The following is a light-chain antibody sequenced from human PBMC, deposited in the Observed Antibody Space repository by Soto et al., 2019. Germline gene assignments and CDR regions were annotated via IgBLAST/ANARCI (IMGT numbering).Light chain of an antibody. Sequence: VLTQSPVTLSLSPGNSATLSCRASQSVNTYLAWYQQKPGQAPRLLIYGASSRATGIPDRFSGSGSGTDFTLTISRLEPEDFAVYYCQQYGSSPKTFGQGTKVDI. J-gene: IGKJ1*01. CDR3: QQYGSSPKT. V-gene: IGKV3-20*01. CDR1: QSVNTY. CDR2: GAS.